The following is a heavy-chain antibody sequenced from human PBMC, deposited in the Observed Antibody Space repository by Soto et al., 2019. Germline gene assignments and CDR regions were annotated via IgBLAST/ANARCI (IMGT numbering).Heavy chain of an antibody. J-gene: IGHJ5*02. V-gene: IGHV6-1*01. CDR2: TLYRSKWHE. D-gene: IGHD1-1*01. CDR1: GDNVSSNIGA. Sequence: SQTLSLTCAISGDNVSSNIGAWSWIRQSPSRGLEWLGRTLYRSKWHEDYAISMQGRIIINADTSKNQFSLRLNSATAADTAVYFCARRGSAVSVATGFDPWGQGTPVTVSS. CDR3: ARRGSAVSVATGFDP.